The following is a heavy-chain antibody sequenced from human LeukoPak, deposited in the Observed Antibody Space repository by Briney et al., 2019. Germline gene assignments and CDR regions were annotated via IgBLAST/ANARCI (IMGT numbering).Heavy chain of an antibody. CDR3: ARTIPDRLFYFDY. CDR1: GGSISSYY. V-gene: IGHV4-39*01. D-gene: IGHD3-3*01. Sequence: SETLSLTCTVSGGSISSYYWGWIRQPPGKGLEWIGSIYYSGSTYYNPSLKSRVTMSIDTSKNQFSLKLSSVTAADTAVYYCARTIPDRLFYFDYWGQGTLVTVSS. CDR2: IYYSGST. J-gene: IGHJ4*02.